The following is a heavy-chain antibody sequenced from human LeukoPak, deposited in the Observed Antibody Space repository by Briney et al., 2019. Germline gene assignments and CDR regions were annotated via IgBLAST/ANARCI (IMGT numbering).Heavy chain of an antibody. CDR2: INPSGGST. Sequence: ASVKVSCKACGYTFTSYYMHWVRQARGQGLEWVGIINPSGGSTSYAQKFQGRVTMTRDTSTSTVYMELSSLRSEDTAVYYCARGKLAYSGSPTRALDYWGQGTLVTVSS. D-gene: IGHD1-26*01. CDR3: ARGKLAYSGSPTRALDY. CDR1: GYTFTSYY. J-gene: IGHJ4*02. V-gene: IGHV1-46*01.